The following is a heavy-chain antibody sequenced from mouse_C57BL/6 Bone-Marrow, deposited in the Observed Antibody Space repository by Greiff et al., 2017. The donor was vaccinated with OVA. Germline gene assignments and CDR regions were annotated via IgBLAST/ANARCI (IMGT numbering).Heavy chain of an antibody. D-gene: IGHD1-1*01. J-gene: IGHJ2*01. CDR2: INPYNGGT. Sequence: EVQLQQSGPVLVKPGASVKMSCKASGYTFTDYYMNWVKQSHGKSLEWIGVINPYNGGTSYNQKFKGKATLTVDKSSSTAYMELNSLTSEDSAVYYCARPKGDYHGSSSYYFDYWGQGTTLTVSS. CDR3: ARPKGDYHGSSSYYFDY. CDR1: GYTFTDYY. V-gene: IGHV1-19*01.